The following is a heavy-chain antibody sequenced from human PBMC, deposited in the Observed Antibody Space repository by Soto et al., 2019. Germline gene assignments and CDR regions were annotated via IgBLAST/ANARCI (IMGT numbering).Heavy chain of an antibody. CDR2: MNPNSGNT. Sequence: QVQLVQSGAEVKKPGASVKVSCKASGYTFTSYDINWVRQATGQGLEWMGWMNPNSGNTGYAQKFQGRATMSSNAAISKGYVALSSMRSEERGVYYCYMCGWGVKRRGKERTKYCYLDVWGKGPTVTVSS. D-gene: IGHD3-10*01. CDR1: GYTFTSYD. J-gene: IGHJ6*03. CDR3: YMCGWGVKRRGKERTKYCYLDV. V-gene: IGHV1-8*01.